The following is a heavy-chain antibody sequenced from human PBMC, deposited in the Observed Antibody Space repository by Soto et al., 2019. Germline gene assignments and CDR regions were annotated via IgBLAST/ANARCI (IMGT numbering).Heavy chain of an antibody. V-gene: IGHV4-4*07. Sequence: SETLSLTCTVSGDSISDYYWSWIRQPAGKGLEWIGRIYTTGSTDYNPSLKSRVTISLDTSRNQFSLKLSSVTAADTAVFYCAREYSNSPEAFDYWGQGALVTVSS. CDR3: AREYSNSPEAFDY. CDR1: GDSISDYY. CDR2: IYTTGST. J-gene: IGHJ4*02. D-gene: IGHD6-6*01.